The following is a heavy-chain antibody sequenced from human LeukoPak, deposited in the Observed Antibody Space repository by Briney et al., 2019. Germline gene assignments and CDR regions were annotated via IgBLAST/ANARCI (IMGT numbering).Heavy chain of an antibody. CDR2: ISHTGSTM. J-gene: IGHJ6*03. Sequence: GGSLRLSCAASGLRFSSYSMNWVRQAPGKGLEWISYISHTGSTMSYADSVEGRFTISRDNAKNSLYLQMNSLRAEDTAVYYCARDGSYSGSYYYYYMDVWGKGTTVTVSS. D-gene: IGHD1-26*01. V-gene: IGHV3-48*04. CDR1: GLRFSSYS. CDR3: ARDGSYSGSYYYYYMDV.